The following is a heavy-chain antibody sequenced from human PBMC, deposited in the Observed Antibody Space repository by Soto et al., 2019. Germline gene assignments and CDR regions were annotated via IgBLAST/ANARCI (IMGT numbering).Heavy chain of an antibody. Sequence: QVQLVQSGAEVRKPGASVKVSCKPSGYTFNTYYLHWLRQAPGQALEWMGVIHPSGGGTTYAQKFLSRVTVTRDTSTTTVFMELSSLRSDDTDVYYCARGGHIAVVTASFDNWGQGTLVTVSS. CDR2: IHPSGGGT. CDR3: ARGGHIAVVTASFDN. J-gene: IGHJ4*02. CDR1: GYTFNTYY. D-gene: IGHD2-21*02. V-gene: IGHV1-46*02.